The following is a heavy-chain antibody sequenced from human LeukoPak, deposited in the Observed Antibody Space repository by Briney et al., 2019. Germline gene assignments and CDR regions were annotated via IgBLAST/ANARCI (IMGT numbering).Heavy chain of an antibody. CDR2: ISAYNGNT. J-gene: IGHJ5*02. V-gene: IGHV1-18*01. CDR3: ARRRIQLWLRWFDP. D-gene: IGHD5-18*01. CDR1: GYTFTSYG. Sequence: ASVKVSCKASGYTFTSYGISWVRQAPGQGLEWMGWISAYNGNTNYAQKLQGRVTMTTDTSTSTAYMEVRSLRSDDTAVYYCARRRIQLWLRWFDPWGPGTLVTVSS.